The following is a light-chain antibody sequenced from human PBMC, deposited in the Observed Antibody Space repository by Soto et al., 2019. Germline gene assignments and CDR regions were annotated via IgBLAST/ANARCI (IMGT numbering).Light chain of an antibody. Sequence: QSALTQPASVSGSPGQSITISCTGTSSDVGSYNLVSWYQQHPGKAPKLMIYEVSKRPSRVSNRFSGSKSGNTASLTISGLQAEDEADYYCCSYAGSSTSFGGGTKLTVL. CDR3: CSYAGSSTS. CDR2: EVS. CDR1: SSDVGSYNL. V-gene: IGLV2-23*02. J-gene: IGLJ2*01.